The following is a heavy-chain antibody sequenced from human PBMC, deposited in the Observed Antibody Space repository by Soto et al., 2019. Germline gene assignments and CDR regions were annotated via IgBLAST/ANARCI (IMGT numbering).Heavy chain of an antibody. CDR1: GYTFTSYG. Sequence: QVQLVQSGAEVKKPGASVKVSCKASGYTFTSYGISWVRQAPGQGLEWMGWISAYNGNTNYAQKLQGRVTMTTDTSTRTAYMELRSLRSDDTAVYYCARASEDYYDSSGYYLPSGPEPYNWCDPWGQGTLVTVSS. D-gene: IGHD3-22*01. V-gene: IGHV1-18*01. CDR3: ARASEDYYDSSGYYLPSGPEPYNWCDP. CDR2: ISAYNGNT. J-gene: IGHJ5*02.